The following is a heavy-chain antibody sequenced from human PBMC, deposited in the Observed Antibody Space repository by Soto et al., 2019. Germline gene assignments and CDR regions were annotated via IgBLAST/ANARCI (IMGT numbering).Heavy chain of an antibody. CDR3: ARELVDTAMVTDDYGMDV. D-gene: IGHD5-18*01. V-gene: IGHV3-30*03. CDR2: VSHDGSLY. Sequence: PGGSLRLSCAASGFTFSSCAMHWVRQVPGKGLEWLAVVSHDGSLYPYADSVKGRFSISRDNSRKTLYLQMNSLRPEDTAVFYCARELVDTAMVTDDYGMDVWGQGTTVTVSS. CDR1: GFTFSSCA. J-gene: IGHJ6*02.